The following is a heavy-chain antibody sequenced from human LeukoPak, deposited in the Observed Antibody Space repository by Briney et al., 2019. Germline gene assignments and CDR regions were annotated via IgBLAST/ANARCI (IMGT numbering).Heavy chain of an antibody. CDR1: GGSISSSSYY. V-gene: IGHV4-39*01. D-gene: IGHD1-26*01. Sequence: SETLSLTCTVSGGSISSSSYYWGWIRQPPGKGLEWIVSIYYSGSTYYNPSLKSRVTISVDTSKNQFSLKLSSVTAADTAVYYCARHRVGAPNYYFDYWGQGTLVTVSS. J-gene: IGHJ4*02. CDR2: IYYSGST. CDR3: ARHRVGAPNYYFDY.